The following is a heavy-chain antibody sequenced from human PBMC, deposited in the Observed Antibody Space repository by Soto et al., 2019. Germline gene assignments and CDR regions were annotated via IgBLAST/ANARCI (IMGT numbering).Heavy chain of an antibody. CDR2: ISSSSIYI. J-gene: IGHJ1*01. D-gene: IGHD3-22*01. CDR3: ARDEGTHYESSGYYHRYFQH. Sequence: GGSLRLSCAVSGFTFSSYSMNWVRQAPGKGLEWVSSISSSSIYIYYADSVKGRFTISRDNAKNSLYLQMNSLRAEDTAVYYCARDEGTHYESSGYYHRYFQHWGQGTLVTVSS. CDR1: GFTFSSYS. V-gene: IGHV3-21*01.